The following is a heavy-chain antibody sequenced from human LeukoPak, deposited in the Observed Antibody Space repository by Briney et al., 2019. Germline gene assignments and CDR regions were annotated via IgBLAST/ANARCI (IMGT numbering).Heavy chain of an antibody. CDR2: IYAGGNT. D-gene: IGHD3-10*01. CDR1: GFTFSNAW. V-gene: IGHV3-53*01. J-gene: IGHJ4*02. Sequence: GGSLRLSCAASGFTFSNAWMNWVRQAPGKGLEWVSVIYAGGNTYYAESVKGRFTISRDNSKNTLYLQMNSLRAEDTAVYYCARVHSFDSGNYWGQGTLVTVSS. CDR3: ARVHSFDSGNY.